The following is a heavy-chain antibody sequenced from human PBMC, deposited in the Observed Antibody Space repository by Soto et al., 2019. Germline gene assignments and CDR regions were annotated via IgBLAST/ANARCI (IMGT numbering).Heavy chain of an antibody. Sequence: EVQLVETGGGLIQPGGSLRLSCAASGFTVSTHYMSWVRQAPGKGLEWVSVIYSGGAIHYGDSVKGRFTISRDNSKNTLYLQMNSLRAEDTAVYYCARGVPGSPFANWGQGALVIVSS. CDR1: GFTVSTHY. D-gene: IGHD1-26*01. CDR3: ARGVPGSPFAN. J-gene: IGHJ4*02. V-gene: IGHV3-53*02. CDR2: IYSGGAI.